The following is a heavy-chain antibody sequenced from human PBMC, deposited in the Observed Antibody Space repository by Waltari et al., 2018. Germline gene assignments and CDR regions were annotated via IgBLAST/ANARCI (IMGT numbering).Heavy chain of an antibody. CDR3: AKDSWRAENWFDP. CDR2: ISGSGGST. CDR1: GFTFSSHA. J-gene: IGHJ5*02. V-gene: IGHV3-23*01. Sequence: EVQLLESGGGLVQPGGSLRLSCAASGFTFSSHAMRWVRPAQGKGLEWVSSISGSGGSTDYADSVKGRFTISRDNSKNTRYLQMNSLRAEDTAVYYCAKDSWRAENWFDPWGQGTLVTVSS. D-gene: IGHD3-3*01.